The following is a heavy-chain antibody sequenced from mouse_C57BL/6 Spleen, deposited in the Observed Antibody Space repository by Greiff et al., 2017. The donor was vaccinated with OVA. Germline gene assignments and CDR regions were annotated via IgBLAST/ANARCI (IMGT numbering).Heavy chain of an antibody. D-gene: IGHD4-1*01. CDR2: IYPGSGST. J-gene: IGHJ1*03. CDR3: ARDPSGTSYWYFDV. Sequence: QVHVKQPGAELVKPGASVKMSCKASGYTFTSYWITWVKQRPGQGLEWIGDIYPGSGSTNYNEKFKSKATLTVDTSSSTAYMQLSSLTSEDSAVYYCARDPSGTSYWYFDVWGTGTTVTVSS. V-gene: IGHV1-55*01. CDR1: GYTFTSYW.